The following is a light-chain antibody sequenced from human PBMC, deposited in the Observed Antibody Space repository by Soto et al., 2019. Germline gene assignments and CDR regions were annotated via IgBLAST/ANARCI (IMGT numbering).Light chain of an antibody. CDR2: AAS. J-gene: IGKJ3*01. Sequence: DIQMTQSPSSLSASVGDRVTITCRASQSISSYLNWYQQKPGKAPNLLIYAASSLQSGVPSNFSGSGSVTYFTLTISSLQPEDFGTYYCQQSYSAPFTFVPGTKVDIQ. V-gene: IGKV1-39*01. CDR1: QSISSY. CDR3: QQSYSAPFT.